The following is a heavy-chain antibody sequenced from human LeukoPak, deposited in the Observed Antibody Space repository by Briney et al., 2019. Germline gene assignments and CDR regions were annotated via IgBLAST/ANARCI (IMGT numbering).Heavy chain of an antibody. CDR2: INHSGST. D-gene: IGHD3-9*01. J-gene: IGHJ6*03. CDR1: GGSFSGYY. Sequence: SETLSLTCAVYGGSFSGYYWSWIRQPPGKGLEWIGEINHSGSTNYNPSLKSRVTISVDTSKNQFSLKLSSVTAADTAVYYCAETYYDILTGYGGPYYMDVWGKGTTVTVSS. CDR3: AETYYDILTGYGGPYYMDV. V-gene: IGHV4-34*01.